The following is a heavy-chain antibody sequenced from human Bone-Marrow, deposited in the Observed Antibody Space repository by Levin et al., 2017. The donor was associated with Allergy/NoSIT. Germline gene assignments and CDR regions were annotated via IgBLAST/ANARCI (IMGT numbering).Heavy chain of an antibody. CDR1: GFTFSSYG. CDR3: AKHSVRTGGQDY. Sequence: GGSLRLSCAASGFTFSSYGMHWVRQAPGKGLEWVAVISYDGSNKYYADSVKGRFTISRDNSKNTLYLQMNSLRAEDTAVYYCAKHSVRTGGQDYWGQGTLVTVSS. D-gene: IGHD3-10*02. J-gene: IGHJ4*02. V-gene: IGHV3-30*18. CDR2: ISYDGSNK.